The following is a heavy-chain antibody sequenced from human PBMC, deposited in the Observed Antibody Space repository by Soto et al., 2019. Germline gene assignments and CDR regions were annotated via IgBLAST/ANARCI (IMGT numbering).Heavy chain of an antibody. V-gene: IGHV3-66*01. J-gene: IGHJ3*02. CDR3: ARDFKTEGRAFDI. CDR2: IYSGGST. CDR1: GFTVSSHY. Sequence: EVQLVESGGGLVQPGGSLRLSCAASGFTVSSHYMSWVRQAPGKGLEWVSVIYSGGSTYYADSVKGRFTISRDNSKNTLYLQMNSLRAEDTAVYYCARDFKTEGRAFDIWGQGTMVTVSS.